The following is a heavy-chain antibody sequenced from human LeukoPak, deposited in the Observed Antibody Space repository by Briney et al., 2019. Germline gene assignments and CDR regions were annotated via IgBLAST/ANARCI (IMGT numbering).Heavy chain of an antibody. CDR1: GGTFSSYA. CDR2: IIPIFGIA. V-gene: IGHV1-69*04. CDR3: ARDRGTGTSEGGIDY. D-gene: IGHD1-1*01. J-gene: IGHJ4*02. Sequence: SVKLSCKASGGTFSSYAISWVRQAPGQGLEWMGRIIPIFGIANYAQKFQGRVTITADKSTSTAYMEPSSLRSEDTAVYYCARDRGTGTSEGGIDYWGQGTLVTVSS.